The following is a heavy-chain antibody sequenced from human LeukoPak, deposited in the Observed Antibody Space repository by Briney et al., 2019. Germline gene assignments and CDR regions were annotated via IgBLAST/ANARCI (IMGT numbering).Heavy chain of an antibody. V-gene: IGHV3-23*01. J-gene: IGHJ1*01. Sequence: GGSLRLSCAASGFTFSSYAMSWVRQAPGKGLEWVSAISGSGGSTYYADSVKGRFTISRDNSKNTLYLQMNSLRAEDTAVYYCARKGQGSNWAAEYFQNWGQGTLVTVSS. CDR2: ISGSGGST. CDR3: ARKGQGSNWAAEYFQN. CDR1: GFTFSSYA. D-gene: IGHD6-13*01.